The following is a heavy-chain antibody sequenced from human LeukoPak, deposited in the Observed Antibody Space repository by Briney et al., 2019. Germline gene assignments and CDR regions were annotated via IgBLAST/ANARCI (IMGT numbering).Heavy chain of an antibody. CDR1: GYSFTSYW. D-gene: IGHD5-24*01. V-gene: IGHV5-51*01. Sequence: PGESLKISCKGSGYSFTSYWIGWVRQMPGKGLEWMGIIYPGDSDTRYSPSFQGQVTISADKSISTAYLQWSSLKASDTAMYYCARQGRQLLPLRSEPDAFDIWGQGTMVTVSS. CDR2: IYPGDSDT. CDR3: ARQGRQLLPLRSEPDAFDI. J-gene: IGHJ3*02.